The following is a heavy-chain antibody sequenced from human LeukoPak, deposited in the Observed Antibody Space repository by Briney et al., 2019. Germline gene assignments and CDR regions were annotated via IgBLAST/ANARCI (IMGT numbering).Heavy chain of an antibody. J-gene: IGHJ6*02. CDR1: GFTFNDYT. V-gene: IGHV3-43*01. Sequence: GGSLRLSCAASGFTFNDYTMHWVRQVPGKGLEWVSLLSWDGGTTYYADSVKGRFTISRDNSKKSLYLQMNSLRTEDTALYYCAKDISVQGLATPDVWGQGTSVTVSS. CDR2: LSWDGGTT. D-gene: IGHD6-13*01. CDR3: AKDISVQGLATPDV.